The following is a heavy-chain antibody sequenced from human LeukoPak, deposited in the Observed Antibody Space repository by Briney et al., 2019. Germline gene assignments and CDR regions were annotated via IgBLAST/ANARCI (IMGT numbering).Heavy chain of an antibody. V-gene: IGHV3-23*01. J-gene: IGHJ4*02. Sequence: GGSLRLSCAASGFTFSNYAMSWVRQAPGKGLDWVSTISGSGGSTYYADSVTGRFTISRDNSKNTLYLQMNSLRAEDTAVYYCAKGRVRSSNRDFDYWGQGTLVTVSS. CDR3: AKGRVRSSNRDFDY. D-gene: IGHD6-6*01. CDR1: GFTFSNYA. CDR2: ISGSGGST.